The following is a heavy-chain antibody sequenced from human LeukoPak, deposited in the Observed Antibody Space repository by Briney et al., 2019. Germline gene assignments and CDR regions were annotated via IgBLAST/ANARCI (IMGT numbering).Heavy chain of an antibody. Sequence: GRSLRLSCAASGLTFDDYAIHWGRQAPGKGLGWGSGISWNSGSIGYADSVKGRFTISRDNAKNSLYLQMNSLRAEDTALYYCAKANVDIVATMFDYWGQGTLVTVSS. D-gene: IGHD5-12*01. CDR1: GLTFDDYA. J-gene: IGHJ4*02. V-gene: IGHV3-9*01. CDR2: ISWNSGSI. CDR3: AKANVDIVATMFDY.